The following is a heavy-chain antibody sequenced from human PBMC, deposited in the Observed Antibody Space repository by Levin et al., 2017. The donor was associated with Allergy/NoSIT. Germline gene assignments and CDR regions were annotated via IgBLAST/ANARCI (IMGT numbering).Heavy chain of an antibody. Sequence: GESLKISCAASGFTFSSYEMNWVRQAPGKGLEWVSYISSSGSTIYYADSVKGRFTISRDNAKNSLYLQMNSLRAEDTAVYYCAREGNDFWSRPYLGGMDVWGQGTTVTVSS. CDR3: AREGNDFWSRPYLGGMDV. CDR1: GFTFSSYE. V-gene: IGHV3-48*03. D-gene: IGHD3-3*01. CDR2: ISSSGSTI. J-gene: IGHJ6*02.